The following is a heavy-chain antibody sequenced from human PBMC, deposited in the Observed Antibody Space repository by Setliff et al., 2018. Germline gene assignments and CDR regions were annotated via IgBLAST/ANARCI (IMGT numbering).Heavy chain of an antibody. Sequence: ASVKVSCKASGYTFTSYAMHWVRQAPGLRLEWMGWINAGNGNKKYSQKFQGRVTITRDTSASTAYMELSSLRSEETAVYYCARDLVWFGELLDLPGYYFDYWGQGTLVTVSS. CDR3: ARDLVWFGELLDLPGYYFDY. J-gene: IGHJ4*02. D-gene: IGHD3-10*01. CDR1: GYTFTSYA. CDR2: INAGNGNK. V-gene: IGHV1-3*01.